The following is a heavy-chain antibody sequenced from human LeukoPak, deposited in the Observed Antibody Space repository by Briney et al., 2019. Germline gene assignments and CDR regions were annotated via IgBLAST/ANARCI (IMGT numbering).Heavy chain of an antibody. J-gene: IGHJ5*02. CDR2: IYYSGST. CDR3: ARGSPRYYYGSGSYSADWFDP. D-gene: IGHD3-10*01. V-gene: IGHV4-31*03. CDR1: GGSISSGGYY. Sequence: SETLSLTCTVSGGSISSGGYYWSWIRQHPGKGLEWIVYIYYSGSTYYNPSLRSRVTISVDTSKNHFSLKLSSVTAADTAVYYCARGSPRYYYGSGSYSADWFDPWGQGTLVTVSS.